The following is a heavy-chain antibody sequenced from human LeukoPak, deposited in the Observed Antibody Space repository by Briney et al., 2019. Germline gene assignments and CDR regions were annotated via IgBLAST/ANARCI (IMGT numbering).Heavy chain of an antibody. CDR2: INPSGGST. V-gene: IGHV1-46*01. Sequence: GASVKVSCKASGYTFTSYYMHWVRQAPGQGLEWMGIINPSGGSTSYAQKFQGRVTMARDTSISTAYMELSRLRSDDTAVYYCVRGLLLLWFGEANPPYYFDYWGQGTLVTVSS. CDR1: GYTFTSYY. J-gene: IGHJ4*02. D-gene: IGHD3-10*01. CDR3: VRGLLLLWFGEANPPYYFDY.